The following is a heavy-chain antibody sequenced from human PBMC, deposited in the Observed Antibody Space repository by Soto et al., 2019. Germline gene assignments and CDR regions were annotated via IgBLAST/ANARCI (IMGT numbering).Heavy chain of an antibody. V-gene: IGHV4-59*08. CDR2: IYYSGST. Sequence: QVQLQESGPGLVKPSETLSLTCTVSGGSISSYYWSWIRQPPGKGLEWIGYIYYSGSTNYNPSLXSXVXIXXDTPNNQFSLKLSSVTAADTAVYYCARRWGAAFDYWGQGTLVTVSS. CDR1: GGSISSYY. D-gene: IGHD1-26*01. J-gene: IGHJ4*02. CDR3: ARRWGAAFDY.